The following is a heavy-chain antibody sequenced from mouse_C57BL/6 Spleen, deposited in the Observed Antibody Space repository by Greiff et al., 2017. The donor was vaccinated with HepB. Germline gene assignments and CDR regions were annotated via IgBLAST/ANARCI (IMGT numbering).Heavy chain of an antibody. V-gene: IGHV1-39*01. CDR1: GYSFTDYN. CDR3: ARGGTYYGNIAWFAY. D-gene: IGHD2-10*01. CDR2: INPNYGTT. Sequence: LVESGPELVKPGASVKISCKASGYSFTDYNMNWVKQSNGKSLEWIGVINPNYGTTSYNQKFKGKATLTVDQSSSTAYMQLNSLTSEDSAVYYCARGGTYYGNIAWFAYWGQGTLVTVSA. J-gene: IGHJ3*01.